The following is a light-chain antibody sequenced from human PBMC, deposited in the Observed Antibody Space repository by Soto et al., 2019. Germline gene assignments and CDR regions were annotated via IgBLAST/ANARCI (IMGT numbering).Light chain of an antibody. CDR1: QSVSNY. J-gene: IGKJ5*01. CDR2: DAS. CDR3: QQRSDWPPT. V-gene: IGKV3-11*01. Sequence: EIVLTQSPGTLSLSPGERASLSCRATQSVSNYLAWYQQKLGQAPRLLIYDASKRATGIPARFSGSGSGTDFTLTISSLEPEDFAVYFCQQRSDWPPTFGQGTRLEIK.